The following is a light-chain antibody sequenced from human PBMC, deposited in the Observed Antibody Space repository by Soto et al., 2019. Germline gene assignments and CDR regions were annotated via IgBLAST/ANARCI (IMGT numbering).Light chain of an antibody. CDR1: SSDVGAYNY. CDR3: SSYISSSTLV. V-gene: IGLV2-14*01. CDR2: EVS. J-gene: IGLJ1*01. Sequence: ALTQPASVSGRPGQSITISCTGTSSDVGAYNYVSWYQQHPGKAPKLMIYEVSNRPSGVSNRFSGSKSGNTASLTISGLQAEDEADYYCSSYISSSTLVFGTGTKVTVL.